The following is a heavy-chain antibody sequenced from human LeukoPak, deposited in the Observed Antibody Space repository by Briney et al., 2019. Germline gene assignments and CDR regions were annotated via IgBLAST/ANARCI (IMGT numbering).Heavy chain of an antibody. J-gene: IGHJ6*03. V-gene: IGHV4-39*07. D-gene: IGHD2-15*01. Sequence: SETLSLTCTVSGCSISSSSYYWGWMRQPPGKGLEWIGSIYYSGSTYYNPSLKSRGTISVGTSKNQFSLKLSSVTAADTAVYYCARAAAVVAASFSGHYYYMDVWGKGTTVTVSS. CDR2: IYYSGST. CDR1: GCSISSSSYY. CDR3: ARAAAVVAASFSGHYYYMDV.